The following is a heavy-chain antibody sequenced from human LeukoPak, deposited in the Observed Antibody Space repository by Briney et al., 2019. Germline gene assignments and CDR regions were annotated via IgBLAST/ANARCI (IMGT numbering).Heavy chain of an antibody. CDR1: GFTFDDYA. CDR2: ISWNSGSI. D-gene: IGHD5-18*01. CDR3: AKAKRGYSYGFDY. V-gene: IGHV3-9*03. J-gene: IGHJ4*02. Sequence: GGSLRLSCAASGFTFDDYAMHWVRQAPGKGLEWVSGISWNSGSIGYADSVKGRFTISRDSAKNSLYLQMNSLRAEDMALYYCAKAKRGYSYGFDYWGQGTLVTVSS.